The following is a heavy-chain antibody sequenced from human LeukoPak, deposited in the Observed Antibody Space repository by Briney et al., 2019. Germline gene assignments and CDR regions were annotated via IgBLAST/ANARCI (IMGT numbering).Heavy chain of an antibody. V-gene: IGHV3-74*01. J-gene: IGHJ4*02. CDR2: INSDGSGT. Sequence: GRSLRLSCAASGFTFSNYWMHWVRQAPGKGLVWVSHINSDGSGTTYADSVRGRFTISRDNAKNALYLQMDSLRAEDTAMYYCARGSVRGIISFWGRGTRVTVSS. D-gene: IGHD3-10*02. CDR3: ARGSVRGIISF. CDR1: GFTFSNYW.